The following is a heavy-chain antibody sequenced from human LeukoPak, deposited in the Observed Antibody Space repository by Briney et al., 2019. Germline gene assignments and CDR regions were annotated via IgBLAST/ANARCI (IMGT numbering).Heavy chain of an antibody. CDR2: IYYSGST. Sequence: SETLSLTCTVSGGSISSYYWSWIRQPPGKGLEWIGYIYYSGSTNYNPSLKSRVTISVDTSKNQFSLKLSSVIAADTAVYYCARGEGVFDYWGQGTLVTVSS. CDR3: ARGEGVFDY. J-gene: IGHJ4*02. V-gene: IGHV4-59*01. CDR1: GGSISSYY.